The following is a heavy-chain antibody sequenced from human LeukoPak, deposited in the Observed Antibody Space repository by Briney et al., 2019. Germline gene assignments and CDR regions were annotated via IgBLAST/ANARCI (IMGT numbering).Heavy chain of an antibody. CDR3: ARDAHFWSGFNRFDP. CDR2: INHSGST. CDR1: GGSFSGYY. J-gene: IGHJ5*02. V-gene: IGHV4-34*01. Sequence: SETLSLTCAVYGGSFSGYYWSWIRQPPGKGLEWIGEINHSGSTNYNPSLKSRVTMSVGTSKNQFSLKLSSVTAADTAVYYCARDAHFWSGFNRFDPWGQGTLVTVSS. D-gene: IGHD3-3*01.